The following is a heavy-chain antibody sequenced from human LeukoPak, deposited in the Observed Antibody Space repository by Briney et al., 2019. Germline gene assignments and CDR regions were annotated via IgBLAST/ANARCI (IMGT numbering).Heavy chain of an antibody. Sequence: ASVKVSCKASGYTFTSYGISWVRQAPGQGLERMGWISAYNGNTNYAQKLQGRVTMTTDTSTGTAYMELRSLRSDDTAVYYCAREPKGDYGEPFDYWGQGTLVTVSS. D-gene: IGHD4-17*01. CDR1: GYTFTSYG. CDR3: AREPKGDYGEPFDY. V-gene: IGHV1-18*01. CDR2: ISAYNGNT. J-gene: IGHJ4*02.